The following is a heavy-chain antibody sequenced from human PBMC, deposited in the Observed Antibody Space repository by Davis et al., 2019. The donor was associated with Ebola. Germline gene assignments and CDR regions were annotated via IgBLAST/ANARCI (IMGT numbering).Heavy chain of an antibody. Sequence: PSETLSLTCAVSGGSISSSNWWSWVRQPPGKGLEWIGEIYHSGSTNYNPSLKSRVTVSVDTSKNQFSLRLSSVTAADTAVYYCARGLPTTIGGLWVWFDPWGQGTLVTVSS. J-gene: IGHJ5*02. D-gene: IGHD2-2*01. V-gene: IGHV4-4*02. CDR2: IYHSGST. CDR3: ARGLPTTIGGLWVWFDP. CDR1: GGSISSSNW.